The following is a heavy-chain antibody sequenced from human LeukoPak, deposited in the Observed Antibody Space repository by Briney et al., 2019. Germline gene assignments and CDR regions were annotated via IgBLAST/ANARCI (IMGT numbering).Heavy chain of an antibody. V-gene: IGHV1-2*04. J-gene: IGHJ4*02. CDR3: ARDEGSSSGDYFDY. Sequence: EASVTVSCKASGYTFTGHYLHWVRQAPGQGLEWMGWINPNTGGTNSAQKFQGWVTMTRDTSISTAYMDLSRLRSDDTAVYYCARDEGSSSGDYFDYWGQGTLVTVSS. CDR2: INPNTGGT. CDR1: GYTFTGHY. D-gene: IGHD6-6*01.